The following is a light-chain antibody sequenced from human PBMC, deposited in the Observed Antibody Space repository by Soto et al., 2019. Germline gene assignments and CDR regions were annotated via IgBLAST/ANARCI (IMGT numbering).Light chain of an antibody. CDR1: SSEVCAYDY. Sequence: QSVLTQPASVSWSPGQSIAISCTRTSSEVCAYDYVSWYQQHPGKAPKLMIYDVSNRPSGVSNRFSGSKSANTASLTISGLQAEDEADYYCTSYTSSGNYVFGTGTKVTVL. CDR2: DVS. CDR3: TSYTSSGNYV. V-gene: IGLV2-14*01. J-gene: IGLJ1*01.